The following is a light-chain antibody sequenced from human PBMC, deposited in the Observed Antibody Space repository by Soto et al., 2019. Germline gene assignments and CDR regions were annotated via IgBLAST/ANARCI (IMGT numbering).Light chain of an antibody. J-gene: IGKJ4*01. CDR2: KAS. Sequence: DIQMTQSPSTLSASVGDRVSITCRASQTINNLMAWYQQKPGQAPKLLIYKASNLETGVPSRFSGSGSGTEFTLTISSLQPDDFATYYCQQYSSYPSLTFGGGTKVDTK. CDR3: QQYSSYPSLT. V-gene: IGKV1-5*03. CDR1: QTINNL.